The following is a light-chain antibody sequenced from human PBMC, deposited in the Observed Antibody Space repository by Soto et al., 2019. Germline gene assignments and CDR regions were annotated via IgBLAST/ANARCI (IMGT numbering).Light chain of an antibody. J-gene: IGLJ3*02. V-gene: IGLV7-46*01. CDR1: TGAVTSGHY. CDR3: LLSHDGANWG. Sequence: QAVVTQEPSLTVSPGGTGTLTCGSSTGAVTSGHYPYWFQQKPVQAPRTLIYDTSNRYSWTPARFSGPLLGGTAALTLSGAKPEDGAGYYRLLSHDGANWGFGGGTKLTVL. CDR2: DTS.